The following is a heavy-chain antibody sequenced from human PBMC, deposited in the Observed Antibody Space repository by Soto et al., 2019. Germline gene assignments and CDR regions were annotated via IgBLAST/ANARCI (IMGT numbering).Heavy chain of an antibody. CDR1: GDTFTSYG. D-gene: IGHD5-18*01. J-gene: IGHJ6*01. CDR2: MNPNSGNT. V-gene: IGHV1-8*02. Sequence: GASVKVSCTASGDTFTSYGISWVRQSPGQGLEWMGWMNPNSGNTGYAQKFQGRVTMTRNTSISTAYMELSSLRPEDTAVYYRARGRTAPTWIQSWGYHYGMDVWAQGTTVTVYS. CDR3: ARGRTAPTWIQSWGYHYGMDV.